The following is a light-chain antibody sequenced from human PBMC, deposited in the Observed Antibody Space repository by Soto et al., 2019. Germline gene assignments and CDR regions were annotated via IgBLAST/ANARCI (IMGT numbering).Light chain of an antibody. CDR2: GAS. Sequence: EVVLTPSPATLSLSPGEGATLSCRASENVRTFVDWYQQKPGQAPRLLIYGASNRATGIPARFSGSGSGTDFTLTISCLQSEDFATYYCQQYYSYPWTFGQGTKVDI. CDR3: QQYYSYPWT. V-gene: IGKV3-11*01. J-gene: IGKJ1*01. CDR1: ENVRTF.